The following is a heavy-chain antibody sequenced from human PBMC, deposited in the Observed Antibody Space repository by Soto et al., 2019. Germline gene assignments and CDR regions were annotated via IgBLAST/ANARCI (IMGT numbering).Heavy chain of an antibody. D-gene: IGHD3-16*01. CDR1: GFSFSDSW. J-gene: IGHJ6*02. CDR3: ASLGRHG. V-gene: IGHV3-7*01. Sequence: GGSLRHSCAASGFSFSDSWMDWVRQAPGKGPEWVANINQYGSEKNYVDSVKGRFTISRDNAKNSLYLQMNSLRVEDTAVYYCASLGRHGWGQGTTVTVSS. CDR2: INQYGSEK.